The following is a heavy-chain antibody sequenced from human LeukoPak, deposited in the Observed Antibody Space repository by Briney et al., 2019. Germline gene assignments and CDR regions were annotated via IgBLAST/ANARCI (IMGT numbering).Heavy chain of an antibody. Sequence: SVKVSCKASGGTFSSYAISWVRQAPGQGLEWMGRIIPILGIANYAQKFQGRVTITADESTSTAYMELSSLRSEDTAVYYCARDSGGYCSGGSCYSDAFDIWSQGTMVTVSS. J-gene: IGHJ3*02. V-gene: IGHV1-69*04. CDR2: IIPILGIA. CDR1: GGTFSSYA. CDR3: ARDSGGYCSGGSCYSDAFDI. D-gene: IGHD2-15*01.